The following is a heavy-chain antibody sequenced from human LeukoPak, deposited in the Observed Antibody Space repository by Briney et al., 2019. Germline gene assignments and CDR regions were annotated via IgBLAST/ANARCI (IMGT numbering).Heavy chain of an antibody. CDR3: AKPRTTGLGWAQFDY. J-gene: IGHJ4*02. V-gene: IGHV3-23*01. CDR2: FDGNGPNT. D-gene: IGHD2-8*02. Sequence: RPGGSLRLSCAASGFTFSSFAMTWVRQAPGKGLEWVSGFDGNGPNTYYADSVKGRWTISRDNSRNTLYLEMNSLRPEDTAIYYCAKPRTTGLGWAQFDYWGRVPWSPSPQ. CDR1: GFTFSSFA.